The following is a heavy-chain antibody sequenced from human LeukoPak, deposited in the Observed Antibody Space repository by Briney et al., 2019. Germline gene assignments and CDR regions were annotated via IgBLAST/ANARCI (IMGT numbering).Heavy chain of an antibody. D-gene: IGHD1-26*01. CDR1: GYNFSTYW. J-gene: IGHJ6*02. CDR3: AVQPHSGYNYGVDV. CDR2: IYPGNSDT. V-gene: IGHV5-51*01. Sequence: GESLKISCKGSGYNFSTYWIGWVRQMPGRGLEWMVIIYPGNSDTRYSPSFQGQVTISADKSISTAYLQWSSLKASDTAMYYCAVQPHSGYNYGVDVWGQGTTVTVSS.